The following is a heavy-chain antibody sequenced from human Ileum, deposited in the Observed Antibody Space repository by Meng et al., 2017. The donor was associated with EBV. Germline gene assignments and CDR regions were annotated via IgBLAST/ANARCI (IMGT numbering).Heavy chain of an antibody. CDR2: TSHSGST. V-gene: IGHV4-4*02. J-gene: IGHJ4*02. D-gene: IGHD3-22*01. CDR1: GGSISRSGC. Sequence: VPLRESRPCLVEPSWTPSTPCAVLGGSISRSGCCSWVRQPPGKGLEWIGETSHSGSTNYSPSLKSRVTISLDKSKNQLSLKLNSVTAADTAVYYCASSDYYRSDYWGQGTLVTVSS. CDR3: ASSDYYRSDY.